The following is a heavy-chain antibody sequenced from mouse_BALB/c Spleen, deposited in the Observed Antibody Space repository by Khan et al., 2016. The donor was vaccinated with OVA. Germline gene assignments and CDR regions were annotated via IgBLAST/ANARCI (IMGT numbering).Heavy chain of an antibody. J-gene: IGHJ4*01. CDR1: GYSITSNYA. CDR2: ISYSGTT. CDR3: ARGNYYGYAMDY. D-gene: IGHD1-1*01. V-gene: IGHV3-2*02. Sequence: EVQLQESGPGLVKPSQSLSLTCTVTGYSITSNYAWYWIRQFPGNKLEWMGYISYSGTTSYNPSLKSRISITRDTSKNQFFLQLNSVTTEDTATXYCARGNYYGYAMDYWGQGTSVTVSS.